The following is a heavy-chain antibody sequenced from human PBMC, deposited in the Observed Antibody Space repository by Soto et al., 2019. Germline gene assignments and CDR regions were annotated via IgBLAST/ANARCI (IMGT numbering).Heavy chain of an antibody. CDR3: AKDPKRGVVVAAKVGFFDY. Sequence: EVQLLESGGGLVQPGGSLRLSCAASGFTFSSYAMSWVRQAPGKGLEWVSAISGSGGSTYYADSVKGRFTSSRDNSENTLYLQMNSLRAEDTAVYYCAKDPKRGVVVAAKVGFFDYWGPGTLVTVSS. D-gene: IGHD2-15*01. CDR2: ISGSGGST. CDR1: GFTFSSYA. V-gene: IGHV3-23*01. J-gene: IGHJ4*02.